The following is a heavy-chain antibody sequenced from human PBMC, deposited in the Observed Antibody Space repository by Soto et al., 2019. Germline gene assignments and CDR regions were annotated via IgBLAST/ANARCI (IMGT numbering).Heavy chain of an antibody. D-gene: IGHD5-18*01. CDR2: IYYSGST. CDR3: AREPRGYSYGFYYYYGMDV. J-gene: IGHJ6*02. CDR1: GGSISSGGYY. V-gene: IGHV4-31*03. Sequence: SETLSLTCTVSGGSISSGGYYWSWIRQHPGKGLEWIGYIYYSGSTYYNPSLKSRVTISVDTSKNQFSLKLSSVTAADTAVYYCAREPRGYSYGFYYYYGMDVWGQGTTVTVSS.